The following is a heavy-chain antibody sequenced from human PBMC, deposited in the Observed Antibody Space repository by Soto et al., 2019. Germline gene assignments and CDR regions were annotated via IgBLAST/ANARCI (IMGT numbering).Heavy chain of an antibody. CDR2: INPSGGST. CDR1: GYTFTSYY. J-gene: IGHJ4*02. V-gene: IGHV1-46*01. Sequence: ASVKVSCKASGYTFTSYYMHWVRQAPGQGLEWMGIINPSGGSTSYAQKFQGRVTMTRDTSTSTVYMGLSSLRSEDTAVYYCARGVDSSGWYVIQYYFDYWGQGTLVTVSS. CDR3: ARGVDSSGWYVIQYYFDY. D-gene: IGHD6-19*01.